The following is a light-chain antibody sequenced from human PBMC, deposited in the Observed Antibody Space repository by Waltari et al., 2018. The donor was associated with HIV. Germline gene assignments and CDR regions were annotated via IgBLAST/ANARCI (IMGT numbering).Light chain of an antibody. CDR3: SSYTGSSTPYV. V-gene: IGLV2-14*01. CDR1: SSAAGGYNY. J-gene: IGLJ1*01. Sequence: QSALTQPASVSGSPGQSITLSCTGTSSAAGGYNYVSWYQHRPGKAPKLMIYEVRNRPSGVSNRFSGSKTGNTASLTISGLQAEDEADYFCSSYTGSSTPYVFGPGTKVTVL. CDR2: EVR.